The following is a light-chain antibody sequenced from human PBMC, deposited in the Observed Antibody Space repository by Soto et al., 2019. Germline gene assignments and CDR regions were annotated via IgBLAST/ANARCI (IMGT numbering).Light chain of an antibody. V-gene: IGKV2-28*01. J-gene: IGKJ2*01. CDR1: QSLLHSNGYNY. CDR3: MQALQTPPYT. Sequence: DIVMTQSPLSLPVTPGEPASISCRSSQSLLHSNGYNYLDWYLQKPGQSPQLLIYLGSNRASGVPDRFSGGGSGADFTLKISRVEAEDVGVYYCMQALQTPPYTFGQGTKREIK. CDR2: LGS.